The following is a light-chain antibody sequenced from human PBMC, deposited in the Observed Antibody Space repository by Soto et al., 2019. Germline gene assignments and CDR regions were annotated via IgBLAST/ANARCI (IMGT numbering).Light chain of an antibody. CDR1: SSNIGAGYD. V-gene: IGLV1-40*01. CDR3: QSYDSSLRGV. CDR2: GNS. J-gene: IGLJ1*01. Sequence: QSVLTQPPSVSGAPGQRVTISCTGRSSNIGAGYDVHWYQQLTGTAHKLLIYGNSNRPSGVPDRFSGSKSGTSASLAITGLQAEDEADYYCQSYDSSLRGVFGTGTTLTVL.